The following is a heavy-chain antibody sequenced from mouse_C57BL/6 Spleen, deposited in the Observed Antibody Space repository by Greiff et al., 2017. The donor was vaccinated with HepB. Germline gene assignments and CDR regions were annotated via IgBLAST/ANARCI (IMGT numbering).Heavy chain of an antibody. J-gene: IGHJ2*01. D-gene: IGHD1-1*01. Sequence: VMLVESGAELARPGASVKMSCKASGYTFTSYTMHWVKQRPGQGLEWIGYINPSSGYTKYNQKFKDKATLTADKSSSTAYMQLSSLTSEDSAVYYCARDYYGSSSNYWGQGTTLTVSS. CDR1: GYTFTSYT. CDR2: INPSSGYT. CDR3: ARDYYGSSSNY. V-gene: IGHV1-4*01.